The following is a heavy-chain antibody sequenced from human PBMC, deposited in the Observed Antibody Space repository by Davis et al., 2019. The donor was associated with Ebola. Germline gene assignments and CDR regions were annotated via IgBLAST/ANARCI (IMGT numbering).Heavy chain of an antibody. CDR1: GVSITTYF. J-gene: IGHJ3*02. Sequence: PSETLSLTCTVSGVSITTYFWSWIRQPPGKGLEWVGSIHHGGLANSNPSLKSRVTFSIDTSKSQVSLKLTSVTAADTAVDYCARDTRPCGGDCYDDTFDMWGQGTMVIVSS. CDR3: ARDTRPCGGDCYDDTFDM. CDR2: IHHGGLA. V-gene: IGHV4-59*12. D-gene: IGHD2-21*01.